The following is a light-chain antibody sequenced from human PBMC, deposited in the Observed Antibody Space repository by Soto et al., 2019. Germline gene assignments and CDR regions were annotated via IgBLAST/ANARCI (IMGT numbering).Light chain of an antibody. Sequence: SYELTQPPSVSVAPGKTARITCGGNNIGSKSVHWYQQKPGQAPVLVIYYDSDRPSGIPERFSGSNSGNTATLTISRVEAGDEADYYCQVWDSGSDHLVVFGGGTKLTVL. CDR1: NIGSKS. CDR2: YDS. J-gene: IGLJ2*01. CDR3: QVWDSGSDHLVV. V-gene: IGLV3-21*04.